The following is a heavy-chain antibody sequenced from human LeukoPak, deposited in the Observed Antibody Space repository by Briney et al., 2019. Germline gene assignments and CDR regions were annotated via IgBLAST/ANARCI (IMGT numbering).Heavy chain of an antibody. CDR3: AKDKLWSFDY. CDR1: GFTFSSYA. D-gene: IGHD5-18*01. CDR2: ISGSGGST. Sequence: PGGSLRLSCAASGFTFSSYAMSWVRQAPGKGLEWVSAISGSGGSTYYADSVKGRFTISRDNSKTTLHLQMNSLRAEDTAVYYCAKDKLWSFDYWGQGTLVTVSS. J-gene: IGHJ4*02. V-gene: IGHV3-23*01.